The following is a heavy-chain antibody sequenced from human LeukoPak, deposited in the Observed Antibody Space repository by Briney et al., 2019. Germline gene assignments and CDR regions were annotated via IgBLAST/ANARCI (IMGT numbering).Heavy chain of an antibody. CDR3: ARAGTLEWLSDAEYYFDY. CDR1: GGSISSGSYY. V-gene: IGHV4-61*02. J-gene: IGHJ4*02. CDR2: IYTSGST. D-gene: IGHD3-3*01. Sequence: PSETLSLTCTVSGGSISSGSYYWSWIRQPAGKGLEWTGRIYTSGSTNYNPSLKSRVTISVDTSKNQFSLKLSSVTAADTAVYYCARAGTLEWLSDAEYYFDYWGQGTLVIVSS.